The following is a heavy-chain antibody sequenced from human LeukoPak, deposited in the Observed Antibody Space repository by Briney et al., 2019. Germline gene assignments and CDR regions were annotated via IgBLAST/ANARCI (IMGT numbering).Heavy chain of an antibody. J-gene: IGHJ5*02. CDR1: RFSFSTYW. V-gene: IGHV3-7*05. CDR2: IKPDGGEK. CDR3: VRGSSGTVVRGVAWAWFDP. Sequence: PGGSLRLSCAASRFSFSTYWMSWDRQAPGKGLEWVANIKPDGGEKYFVDSVKGRFTISRDNAKNSLYLQMNSLRADDTAVYYCVRGSSGTVVRGVAWAWFDPWGQGTLVTVSS. D-gene: IGHD3-10*01.